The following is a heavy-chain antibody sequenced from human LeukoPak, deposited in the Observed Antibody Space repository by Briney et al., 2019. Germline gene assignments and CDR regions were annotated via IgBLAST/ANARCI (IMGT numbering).Heavy chain of an antibody. CDR3: ARVTRYYYGSGSYYFDY. V-gene: IGHV4-59*01. CDR1: GGSISSYY. Sequence: SETLSLTCTVSGGSISSYYWSWIRQPPGKGLEWIGYIYYSGSTNYNPSLKSRVTISVDTSKNQFSLKLSSVTAADTAVYYCARVTRYYYGSGSYYFDYWGQGTLVTVSS. D-gene: IGHD3-10*01. CDR2: IYYSGST. J-gene: IGHJ4*02.